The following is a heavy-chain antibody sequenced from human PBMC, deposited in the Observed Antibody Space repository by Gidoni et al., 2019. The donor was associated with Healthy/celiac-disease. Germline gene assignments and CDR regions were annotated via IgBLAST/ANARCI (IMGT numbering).Heavy chain of an antibody. CDR1: GFTFSSYG. Sequence: QVQLVESGGGVVQPGRSLRLSCAASGFTFSSYGMHWVRQAPGKGLEWVAVISYDGSNKYYADSVKGRFTISRDNSKNTLYLQMNSLRAEDTAVYYCAKPLYDSSGYLTLYYYYGMDVWGQGTTVTVSS. CDR3: AKPLYDSSGYLTLYYYYGMDV. CDR2: ISYDGSNK. D-gene: IGHD3-22*01. V-gene: IGHV3-30*18. J-gene: IGHJ6*02.